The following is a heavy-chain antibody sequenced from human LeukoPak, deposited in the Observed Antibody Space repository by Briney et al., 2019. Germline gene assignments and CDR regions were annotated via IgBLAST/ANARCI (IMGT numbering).Heavy chain of an antibody. D-gene: IGHD3-16*01. CDR2: ITAIASME. CDR3: IRKKNRNGAGEAIVGGDPYDL. Sequence: GGSLRLSCVASGFTFSEYELSWVRQAPGKGLEWVSSITAIASMEYYADSVKRRFTISRDNAKNSLYLQMNSLRAEDTAVYFCIRKKNRNGAGEAIVGGDPYDLWGQGTLVTVSS. J-gene: IGHJ4*02. V-gene: IGHV3-48*03. CDR1: GFTFSEYE.